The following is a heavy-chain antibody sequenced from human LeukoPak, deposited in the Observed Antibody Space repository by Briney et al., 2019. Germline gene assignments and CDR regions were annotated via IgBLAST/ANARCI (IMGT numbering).Heavy chain of an antibody. CDR1: GFTFDDYD. V-gene: IGHV3-23*01. CDR2: ISGSGANT. D-gene: IGHD3-9*01. J-gene: IGHJ4*02. Sequence: GGSLRLSCAASGFTFDDYDMSWVRQAPGKGLEWVSAISGSGANTYYVDSVKGRFTISRDNSKNTLYLEMSSLRSDDTAVYYCAKESQTYYDIMTGYPNYYFDYWGQGTLVTVSS. CDR3: AKESQTYYDIMTGYPNYYFDY.